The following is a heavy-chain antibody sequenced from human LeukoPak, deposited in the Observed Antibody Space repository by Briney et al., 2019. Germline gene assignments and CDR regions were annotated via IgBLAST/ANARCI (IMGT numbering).Heavy chain of an antibody. CDR1: GFAFSTYE. Sequence: GGSLRLSCAASGFAFSTYEMSCVRHAPGGGLEWIADITVSGHTKNYADSVKGRFTISRDNARSSLYLQMNSLRVEDTGVFYCARGDPHADLWGQGTLVTVSS. CDR3: ARGDPHADL. CDR2: ITVSGHTK. V-gene: IGHV3-48*03. J-gene: IGHJ5*02.